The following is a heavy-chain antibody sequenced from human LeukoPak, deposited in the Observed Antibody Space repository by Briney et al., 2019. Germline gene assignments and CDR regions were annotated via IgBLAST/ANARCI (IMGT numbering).Heavy chain of an antibody. CDR2: TYYRSKWYT. CDR3: ARGDYGTGSYYQVVDY. CDR1: GDSVSSNIAA. D-gene: IGHD3-10*01. Sequence: SQTLSLTCAISGDSVSSNIAAWNWIRQSPSRGLERLGRTYYRSKWYTDYAVSVKSRITVIADTSKNQFSLQLNSVTPEDTAVYYCARGDYGTGSYYQVVDYWGQGTLVTVSS. V-gene: IGHV6-1*01. J-gene: IGHJ4*02.